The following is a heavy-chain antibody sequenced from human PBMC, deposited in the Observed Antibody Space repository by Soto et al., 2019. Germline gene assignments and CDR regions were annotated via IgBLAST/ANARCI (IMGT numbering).Heavy chain of an antibody. J-gene: IGHJ3*02. CDR2: IIPIFGTA. Sequence: QVQLVQSGAEVKKPGSSVKVSCKASGGTFSSYAISWVRQAPGQGLEWMGGIIPIFGTANYAQKFQGRVSITADESTSTAYMELSSLRSEDTAVYYCAREGYYDSSGYSTSDAFDIWGQGTMVTVSS. V-gene: IGHV1-69*01. D-gene: IGHD3-22*01. CDR3: AREGYYDSSGYSTSDAFDI. CDR1: GGTFSSYA.